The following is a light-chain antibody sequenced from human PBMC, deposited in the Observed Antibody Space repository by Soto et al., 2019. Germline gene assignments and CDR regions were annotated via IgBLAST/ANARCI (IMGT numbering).Light chain of an antibody. J-gene: IGLJ2*01. V-gene: IGLV6-57*04. CDR1: SGSIASNY. CDR3: QSYHSGNVV. CDR2: EDN. Sequence: NFMLTQPHSVSESPGKTVIISCTRSSGSIASNYVQWYQQRPGSAPTPVIYEDNERPSGVPDRFSSSIDSSSNSASLTISGLKTDDEADYYCQSYHSGNVVFGGGTKLTVL.